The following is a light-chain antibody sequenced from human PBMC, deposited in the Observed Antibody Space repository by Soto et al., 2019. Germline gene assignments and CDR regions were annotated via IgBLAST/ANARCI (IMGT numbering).Light chain of an antibody. CDR3: SSYAGSNNLPV. Sequence: QSALTQPPSASGSPGQSVTISCTGTSSDVGGYNYVSWYQQHPGKAPKLMIYEVSKRPSGVPDRFFGSKSGNTASLTVSGLQAEDEADYCCSSYAGSNNLPVFGTGTKVTV. V-gene: IGLV2-8*01. J-gene: IGLJ1*01. CDR2: EVS. CDR1: SSDVGGYNY.